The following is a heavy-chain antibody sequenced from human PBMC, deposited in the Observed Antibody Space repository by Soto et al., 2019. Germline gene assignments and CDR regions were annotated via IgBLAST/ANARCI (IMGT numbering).Heavy chain of an antibody. Sequence: EVQLLDSGGGLVQPGGSLRLSCAASGFTFSSYAMSWVRQTPGKGLEWVSTISGSGGTTHYADSVKGRFTISRDNSRTTLYLQMNTLRAEDTAVYYCARVGSYYDVRGYYYFDYWGQGTLVTVSS. CDR1: GFTFSSYA. CDR2: ISGSGGTT. J-gene: IGHJ4*02. V-gene: IGHV3-23*01. D-gene: IGHD3-22*01. CDR3: ARVGSYYDVRGYYYFDY.